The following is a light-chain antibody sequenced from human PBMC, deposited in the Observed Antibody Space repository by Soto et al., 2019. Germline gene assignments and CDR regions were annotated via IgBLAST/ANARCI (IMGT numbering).Light chain of an antibody. CDR1: QSIGAY. Sequence: DIDMTQSPSTLAASLGDRVAVSXRASQSIGAYFAWYQQEPGXAPNXXXAEXSSLERGVPSRLSGSGSATEFTLTISSLQPYDFANYYCQQYNSYTRTFGGGTKVDIK. V-gene: IGKV1-5*03. CDR2: EXS. CDR3: QQYNSYTRT. J-gene: IGKJ4*02.